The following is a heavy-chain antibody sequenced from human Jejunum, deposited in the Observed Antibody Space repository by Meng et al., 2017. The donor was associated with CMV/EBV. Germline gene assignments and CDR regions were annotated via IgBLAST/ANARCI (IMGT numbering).Heavy chain of an antibody. Sequence: SLSTSGVGVGWISPRPGKALEWPALIYWDDDKRYRPALKSRFSITKDTAINEVAITMTNMDPVDTATYYCAHGCEYGSGSYRWFFDYWGQGTLVTVSS. J-gene: IGHJ4*02. V-gene: IGHV2-5*02. D-gene: IGHD3-10*01. CDR1: SLSTSGVG. CDR3: AHGCEYGSGSYRWFFDY. CDR2: IYWDDDK.